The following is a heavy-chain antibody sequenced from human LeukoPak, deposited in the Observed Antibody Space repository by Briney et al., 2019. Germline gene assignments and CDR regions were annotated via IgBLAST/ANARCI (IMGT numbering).Heavy chain of an antibody. CDR2: IIPILGIA. CDR1: GGTFSSYT. Sequence: SVKVSCKASGGTFSSYTISWVRQAPGQGLEWMGRIIPILGIANYAQKFQGRVTITADKSTSTAYMELSSLRSEDTAVYYCARGSPLNCSRTSCSDAFDIWGQGTMVTVSS. D-gene: IGHD2-2*01. CDR3: ARGSPLNCSRTSCSDAFDI. V-gene: IGHV1-69*02. J-gene: IGHJ3*02.